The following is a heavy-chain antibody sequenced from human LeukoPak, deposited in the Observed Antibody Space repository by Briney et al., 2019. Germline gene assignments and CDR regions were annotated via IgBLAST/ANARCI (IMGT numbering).Heavy chain of an antibody. V-gene: IGHV3-21*01. Sequence: GGSLRLSCAASGFVFSSYTMHWVRQAPGKGLEWVSSITSSTNYIYYADSVKGRFTISRDNAKNSLSLQMNSLRAEDTAVYYCARGRGGGTSHFDFWGQGTLVTVSS. CDR3: ARGRGGGTSHFDF. CDR1: GFVFSSYT. CDR2: ITSSTNYI. J-gene: IGHJ4*02. D-gene: IGHD1-26*01.